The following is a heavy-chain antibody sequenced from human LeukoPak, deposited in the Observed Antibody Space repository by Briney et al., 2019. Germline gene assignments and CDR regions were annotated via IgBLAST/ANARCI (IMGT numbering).Heavy chain of an antibody. Sequence: GGSLRLSCAGSGFTFTTYAVNWVRQAPGKGLEWVSVIYGGGSTSYADSVKGRFIISRDNSKNTLYLQMNSLRADDTAVYDCASDRSDGNYYMVVWGKGTTVIVSS. CDR2: IYGGGST. D-gene: IGHD5-24*01. V-gene: IGHV3-53*01. CDR1: GFTFTTYA. CDR3: ASDRSDGNYYMVV. J-gene: IGHJ6*03.